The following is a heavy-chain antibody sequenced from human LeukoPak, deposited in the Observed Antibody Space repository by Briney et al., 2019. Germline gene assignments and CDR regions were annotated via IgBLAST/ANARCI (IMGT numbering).Heavy chain of an antibody. Sequence: GGSLRLSCAASGFIFSDHYMDWVRQAPGKGLEWLARSRDKAKSYSTEHAASVKGRFTISRDNSKNSLYVQMNSLKTEDTAVYYCARRSNSYYTFDYWGQGTLVTVSS. V-gene: IGHV3-72*01. CDR3: ARRSNSYYTFDY. D-gene: IGHD1-26*01. CDR1: GFIFSDHY. CDR2: SRDKAKSYST. J-gene: IGHJ4*02.